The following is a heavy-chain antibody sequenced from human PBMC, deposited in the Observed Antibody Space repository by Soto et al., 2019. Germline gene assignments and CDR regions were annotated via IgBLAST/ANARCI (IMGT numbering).Heavy chain of an antibody. CDR3: ARDTLNSGSSDY. J-gene: IGHJ4*02. V-gene: IGHV3-7*05. CDR2: IKQDESEI. CDR1: GFTFSSYW. D-gene: IGHD5-18*01. Sequence: HPGGSLRLSCAVSGFTFSSYWMSWVRQAPGKGLEWVANIKQDESEIHYLDSVKGRFTISRDNAKNSLYLQMNSLRAEDTAVYYSARDTLNSGSSDYSGQGTLVTVPS.